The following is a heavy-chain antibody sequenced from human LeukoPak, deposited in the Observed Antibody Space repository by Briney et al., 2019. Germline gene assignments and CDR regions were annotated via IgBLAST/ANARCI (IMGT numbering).Heavy chain of an antibody. V-gene: IGHV4-59*01. CDR2: IYYSGST. Sequence: SETLSLTCTVSGGSISSYYWSWIRQPPGKGLEWIGYIYYSGSTNYNPSLKSRVTISVDTSKNQFSLKLSSVTAADMAVYYCARVVLANWFDPWGQGTLVTVSS. J-gene: IGHJ5*02. D-gene: IGHD3-10*01. CDR1: GGSISSYY. CDR3: ARVVLANWFDP.